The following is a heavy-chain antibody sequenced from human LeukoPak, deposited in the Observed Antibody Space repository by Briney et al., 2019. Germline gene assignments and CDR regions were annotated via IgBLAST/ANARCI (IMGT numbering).Heavy chain of an antibody. CDR2: VYTAGIT. CDR3: AREHLVSRRNWVDP. V-gene: IGHV4-61*02. J-gene: IGHJ5*02. CDR1: GGSISTGTDY. Sequence: PSETLSLTCSVSGGSISTGTDYWSWIRQPAGQGLEWIGRVYTAGITHYNPSLKSRVHISVDASKNQFSLNLTSVTAADTAVYYCAREHLVSRRNWVDPWGQGALVTVSS. D-gene: IGHD6-6*01.